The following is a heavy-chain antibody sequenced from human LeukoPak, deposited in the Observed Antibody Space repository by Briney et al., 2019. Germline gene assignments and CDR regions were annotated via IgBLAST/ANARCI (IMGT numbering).Heavy chain of an antibody. J-gene: IGHJ3*02. CDR3: ARTRMFGDDAFDI. CDR2: IYYSGST. D-gene: IGHD3-10*02. Sequence: PSETLSLTCTVPGGSISSYYWSWIRQPPGKGLEWIGYIYYSGSTNYNPSLKSRVTISVDTSKNQFSLKLSSVTAADTAVYYCARTRMFGDDAFDIWGQGTMVTVSS. V-gene: IGHV4-59*08. CDR1: GGSISSYY.